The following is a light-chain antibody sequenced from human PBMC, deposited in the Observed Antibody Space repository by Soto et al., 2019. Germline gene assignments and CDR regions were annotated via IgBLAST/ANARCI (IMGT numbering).Light chain of an antibody. J-gene: IGKJ5*01. CDR3: QQYGSSLSIT. CDR2: GAS. Sequence: EIVLTQSPGTLSLSPGERATLSCRASQSVSSSYLAWYQQKPGQAPRLLIYGASSRATGIPDRFCGSGSGTDFTLTISRLEPEDFAVYYCQQYGSSLSITFGQVTRLEIK. V-gene: IGKV3-20*01. CDR1: QSVSSSY.